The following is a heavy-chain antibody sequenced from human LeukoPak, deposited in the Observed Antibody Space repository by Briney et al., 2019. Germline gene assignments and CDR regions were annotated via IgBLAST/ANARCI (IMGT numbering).Heavy chain of an antibody. J-gene: IGHJ3*02. V-gene: IGHV4-39*01. Sequence: PSETLPLTCTISGGSISSSSYYWGWIRQPPGKGLEWIGSIYYSGSTYYNPSLKSRVTISVDTSKNQFSLKLSSVTAADTAVYYCARQRGTMNGAFDIWGQGTMVTVSS. CDR2: IYYSGST. CDR3: ARQRGTMNGAFDI. CDR1: GGSISSSSYY. D-gene: IGHD3-22*01.